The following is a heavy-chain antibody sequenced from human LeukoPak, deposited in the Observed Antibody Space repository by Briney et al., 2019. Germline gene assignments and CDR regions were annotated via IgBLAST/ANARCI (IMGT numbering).Heavy chain of an antibody. CDR3: ARNFRYNWNDIGRRYYYGMDV. Sequence: PSETLSLTCTVSGGSISSSSYYWGWIRQPPGKGLEWIGSIYYSGSTYYNPSLKSRVTISVDTSKNQFSLKLSSVTAADTAVYYCARNFRYNWNDIGRRYYYGMDVWGQGTTVTVSS. CDR1: GGSISSSSYY. J-gene: IGHJ6*02. CDR2: IYYSGST. D-gene: IGHD1-1*01. V-gene: IGHV4-39*07.